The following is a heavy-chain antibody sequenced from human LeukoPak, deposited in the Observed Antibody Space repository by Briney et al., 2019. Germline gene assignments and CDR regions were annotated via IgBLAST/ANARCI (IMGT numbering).Heavy chain of an antibody. D-gene: IGHD3-22*01. CDR1: GGSISSYY. CDR2: IYTSGST. J-gene: IGHJ4*02. V-gene: IGHV4-4*09. CDR3: ARLTYYYDSSGYRYYFDY. Sequence: SETLSLTCTVSGGSISSYYWSWIRQPPGKGLEWIGYIYTSGSTNYNPSLKSRVTISVDTSKNQFPLKLSSVTAADTAVYYCARLTYYYDSSGYRYYFDYWGQGTLVTVSS.